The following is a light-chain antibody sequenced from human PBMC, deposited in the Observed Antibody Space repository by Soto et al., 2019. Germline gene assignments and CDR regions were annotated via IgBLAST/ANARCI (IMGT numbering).Light chain of an antibody. CDR1: SSDVGIYNY. CDR2: EVS. Sequence: QSALTQPASVSGSPGQSIAISCTGSSSDVGIYNYVSWYQQHPGKVPKLIIYEVSNRPSGVSNRFSGSKSCNTASLTISGLQAEDEADYYCSSYTTSSTRVFGTGTKVTV. J-gene: IGLJ1*01. V-gene: IGLV2-14*01. CDR3: SSYTTSSTRV.